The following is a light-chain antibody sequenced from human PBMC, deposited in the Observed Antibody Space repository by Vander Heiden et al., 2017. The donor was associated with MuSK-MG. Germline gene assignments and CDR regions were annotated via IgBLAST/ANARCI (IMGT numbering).Light chain of an antibody. Sequence: EIVLTQSPGTLSLSPGERATLSCRASQSVSSSYLAWYQQKPGQAPRLLIYGASSRATGIPDRFSGSGSGTDFTLTISRLEPEDFAVYYCQHEGSSPMTFGQGTKVEIK. V-gene: IGKV3-20*01. CDR3: QHEGSSPMT. J-gene: IGKJ1*01. CDR2: GAS. CDR1: QSVSSSY.